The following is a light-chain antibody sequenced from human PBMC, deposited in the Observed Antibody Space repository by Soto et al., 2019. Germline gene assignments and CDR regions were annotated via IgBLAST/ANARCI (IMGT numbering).Light chain of an antibody. CDR2: RAS. CDR3: QQYNDWPTRWT. V-gene: IGKV3-15*01. CDR1: QSVTVN. Sequence: EIVMTQSPATLSLSPGERATLSCRASQSVTVNLAWYQQKPGQAPRLLIYRASTMATGIPARFSGGGSGTEFTLTISSLQSEDFAVYICQQYNDWPTRWTFGQGTNVEIK. J-gene: IGKJ1*01.